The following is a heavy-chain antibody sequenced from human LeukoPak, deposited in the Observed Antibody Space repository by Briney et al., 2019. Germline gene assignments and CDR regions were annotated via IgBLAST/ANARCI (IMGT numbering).Heavy chain of an antibody. CDR3: ARGVGYCSGGNCYGVGSSDY. Sequence: ASVKVSCKASGYTFTSYDINWVRQATGQGLEWMGWMNPNSGNTGYAQKFQGRVTMTRNTSISTAYMELSSLRSEDTAVYYCARGVGYCSGGNCYGVGSSDYWGQGTLVTVSS. CDR1: GYTFTSYD. CDR2: MNPNSGNT. J-gene: IGHJ4*02. V-gene: IGHV1-8*01. D-gene: IGHD2-15*01.